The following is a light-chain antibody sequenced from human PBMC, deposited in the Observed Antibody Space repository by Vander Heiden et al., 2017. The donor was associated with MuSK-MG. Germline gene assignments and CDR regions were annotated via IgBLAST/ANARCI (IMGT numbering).Light chain of an antibody. CDR2: DAS. CDR1: QDISNY. V-gene: IGKV1-33*01. Sequence: DIQMTQSPSSLSASVGDRVTITCQAGQDISNYLNWYQQKPGEAPKLLIYDASNLETGVPSRFSGSGSGTDFTFTISSLQPEDIATYYCQQYDNLSDFGGGTKVEIK. CDR3: QQYDNLSD. J-gene: IGKJ4*01.